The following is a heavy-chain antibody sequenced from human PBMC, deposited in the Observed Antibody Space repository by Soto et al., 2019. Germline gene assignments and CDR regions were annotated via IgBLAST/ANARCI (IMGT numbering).Heavy chain of an antibody. D-gene: IGHD4-17*01. Sequence: QVQLVQSGAEVKKPGSSVKVSCKASGGTFSSYAISWVRQAPGQGLEWMGGIIPIFGTANYAQKFQGRVTITGDEYTRTAQLEVRSPKSDETAVDYCANQTVTKAFEFWGQGTMVTVSS. V-gene: IGHV1-69*01. CDR2: IIPIFGTA. J-gene: IGHJ3*01. CDR3: ANQTVTKAFEF. CDR1: GGTFSSYA.